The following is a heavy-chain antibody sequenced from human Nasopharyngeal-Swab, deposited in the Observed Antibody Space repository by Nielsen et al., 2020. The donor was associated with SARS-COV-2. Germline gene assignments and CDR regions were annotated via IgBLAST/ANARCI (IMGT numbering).Heavy chain of an antibody. J-gene: IGHJ4*02. D-gene: IGHD1-26*01. CDR2: ISYDGSSS. Sequence: SCKASGFTFTSYVMHWVRQAPGKGLEWVAVISYDGSSSYYADSVKGRFIISRDNSKNTLYLRMNSLRAEDTAVYYCARGNGSYYLYIWDNWGQGTLVTVSS. V-gene: IGHV3-30*04. CDR3: ARGNGSYYLYIWDN. CDR1: GFTFTSYV.